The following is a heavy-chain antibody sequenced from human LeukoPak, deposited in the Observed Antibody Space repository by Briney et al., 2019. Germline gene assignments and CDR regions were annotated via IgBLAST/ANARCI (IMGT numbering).Heavy chain of an antibody. CDR2: IYPGDSDT. CDR1: GYSFTSYW. Sequence: GESLKISCKGSGYSFTSYWIGWVRQMPGKGLEWMGIIYPGDSDTRYSPSFQGQVTISADKSISTAYLQWSSLKASDTAMYYCARTTYYYDSSGYDLPDYWGQGTLVTVSS. D-gene: IGHD3-22*01. J-gene: IGHJ4*02. V-gene: IGHV5-51*01. CDR3: ARTTYYYDSSGYDLPDY.